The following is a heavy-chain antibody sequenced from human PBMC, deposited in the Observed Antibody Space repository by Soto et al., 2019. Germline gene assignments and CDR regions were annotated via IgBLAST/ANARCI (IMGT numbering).Heavy chain of an antibody. CDR1: GGSISSGGYY. Sequence: QVQLQVSGPGLVKPSQTLSLTCTVSGGSISSGGYYWSWIRQHPGKGLEWIGYIYYSGSTYYNPSLKSRVTISVDTSKNQFSLKLTSVTAADTAVYYCARDPDCISASCYSDIWGQGTMVTVSS. V-gene: IGHV4-31*03. CDR2: IYYSGST. CDR3: ARDPDCISASCYSDI. J-gene: IGHJ3*02. D-gene: IGHD2-2*02.